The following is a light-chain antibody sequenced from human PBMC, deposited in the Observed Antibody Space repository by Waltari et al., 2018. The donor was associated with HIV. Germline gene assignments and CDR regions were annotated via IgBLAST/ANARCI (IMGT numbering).Light chain of an antibody. V-gene: IGLV2-23*02. J-gene: IGLJ3*02. CDR3: CSYVGSSTWV. CDR2: KVS. CDR1: RSDVGSYNL. Sequence: QSALTQHASVSGSPGQSITISCTGTRSDVGSYNLVSWYQQHPGKAPKLMIYKVSKRPSGVSNRFSGSKSGNTASLTISGLQAEDEADYYCCSYVGSSTWVFGGGTKLTVL.